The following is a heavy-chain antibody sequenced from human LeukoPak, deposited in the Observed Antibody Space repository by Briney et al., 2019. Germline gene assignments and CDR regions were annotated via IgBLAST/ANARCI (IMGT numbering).Heavy chain of an antibody. Sequence: SVTVSCKASRGTFSKYAISWVRQAPGQGLEWMGRIIPILNITHYAQKFQGRVTIAADKSTSTAYMELSSLRSEDTAMYYCARDDDRAREIDYWGQGTLVTVSS. CDR3: ARDDDRAREIDY. J-gene: IGHJ4*02. CDR1: RGTFSKYA. D-gene: IGHD3-22*01. CDR2: IIPILNIT. V-gene: IGHV1-69*04.